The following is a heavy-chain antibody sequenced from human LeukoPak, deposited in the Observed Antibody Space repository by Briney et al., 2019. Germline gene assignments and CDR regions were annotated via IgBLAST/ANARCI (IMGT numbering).Heavy chain of an antibody. CDR1: GGSISSYY. V-gene: IGHV4-59*08. CDR2: IYYSGST. CDR3: ATYTGGYSYGSFAPEYFQH. J-gene: IGHJ1*01. D-gene: IGHD5-18*01. Sequence: SETLSFTCTVSGGSISSYYWSWIRQPPGKGLEWIGYIYYSGSTNYNPSLKSRVTISLDTSKNQFSLKLSSVTAADTAVYYCATYTGGYSYGSFAPEYFQHWGQGTLVTVSS.